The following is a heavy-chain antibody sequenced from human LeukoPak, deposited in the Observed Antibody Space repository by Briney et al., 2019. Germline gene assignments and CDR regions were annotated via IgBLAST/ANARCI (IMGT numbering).Heavy chain of an antibody. J-gene: IGHJ2*01. Sequence: GGSLRLSCAVSGFTFSSYSVHWVRQAPGKGLEWVSSISSSSTYIYYADSVKGRFTISRDNAKNSLSLQMKSLRAEDTAVYYCAREGRYGYNYYWYFDLWGRGTLVTVSS. D-gene: IGHD5-24*01. CDR1: GFTFSSYS. V-gene: IGHV3-21*01. CDR2: ISSSSTYI. CDR3: AREGRYGYNYYWYFDL.